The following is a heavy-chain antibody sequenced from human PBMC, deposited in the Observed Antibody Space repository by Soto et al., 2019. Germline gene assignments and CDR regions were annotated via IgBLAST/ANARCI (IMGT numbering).Heavy chain of an antibody. Sequence: QVQLVESGGGVVQPGRSLRLSCAASGFTFSSYAMHWVRQAPGKGLEWVAVISYDGSNKYYADSVKGRFTISRDNSKNTVYLQMNSRGVGDTVVYYCATPPGPPFGGVALPYYWGQGPLVTVSS. CDR1: GFTFSSYA. V-gene: IGHV3-30-3*01. J-gene: IGHJ4*02. D-gene: IGHD3-16*01. CDR3: ATPPGPPFGGVALPYY. CDR2: ISYDGSNK.